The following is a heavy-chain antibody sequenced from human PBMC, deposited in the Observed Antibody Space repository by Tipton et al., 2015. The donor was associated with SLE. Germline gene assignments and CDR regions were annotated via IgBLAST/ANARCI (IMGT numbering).Heavy chain of an antibody. CDR2: IYYSGST. CDR1: YDSISSYF. D-gene: IGHD4-23*01. J-gene: IGHJ4*02. CDR3: ARDENTVVTLGY. V-gene: IGHV4-4*07. Sequence: TLSLTCTVSYDSISSYFWSWIRQPAGKGLEWIGSIYYSGSTYYNPSLKSRVTISVDTSKNQFSLKLSSVTAADTAVYYCARDENTVVTLGYWGQGTLVTVSS.